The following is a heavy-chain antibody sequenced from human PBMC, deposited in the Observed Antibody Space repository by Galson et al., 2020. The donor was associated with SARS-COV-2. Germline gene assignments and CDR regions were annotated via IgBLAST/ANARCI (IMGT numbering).Heavy chain of an antibody. CDR3: ATLYYDSSGYYPFYY. D-gene: IGHD3-22*01. Sequence: ASVKVSCKVSGYTLTELSMHWVRQAPGKGLEWMGGFDPEDGETIYAQKFQGRVTMTEDTSTDTAYMELSSLRSEDTAVYYCATLYYDSSGYYPFYYWGQGTLVTVSS. V-gene: IGHV1-24*01. CDR1: GYTLTELS. J-gene: IGHJ4*02. CDR2: FDPEDGET.